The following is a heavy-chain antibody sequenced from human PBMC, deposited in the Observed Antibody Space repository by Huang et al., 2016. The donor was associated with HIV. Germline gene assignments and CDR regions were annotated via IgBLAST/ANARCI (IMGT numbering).Heavy chain of an antibody. Sequence: EVQLVESGGGLVKPGGSLRLSCAASGFTFKDAWMSWVRQTLGKGLEWVGLIKTKDDGGKTDYAAPVKGRFSMSRDDSKNTFYLQMNSLKSEDTAVYYCTTWARTSAGGNWGQGTLVSVSS. D-gene: IGHD6-25*01. J-gene: IGHJ4*02. CDR3: TTWARTSAGGN. V-gene: IGHV3-15*01. CDR1: GFTFKDAW. CDR2: IKTKDDGGKT.